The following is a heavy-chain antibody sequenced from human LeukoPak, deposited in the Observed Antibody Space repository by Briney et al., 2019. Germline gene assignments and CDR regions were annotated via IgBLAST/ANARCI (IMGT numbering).Heavy chain of an antibody. D-gene: IGHD6-13*01. J-gene: IGHJ4*02. V-gene: IGHV3-21*01. CDR2: ISSSSSYI. Sequence: GGSLRLSCAASGFTFDEYAMNWVRQAPGKGLEWVSFISSSSSYIYYVDSVKGRFTISRDNAKNSLYLQMSSLRAEDTAVYYCARAPGYRSFLDYWGQGTLVTVSS. CDR1: GFTFDEYA. CDR3: ARAPGYRSFLDY.